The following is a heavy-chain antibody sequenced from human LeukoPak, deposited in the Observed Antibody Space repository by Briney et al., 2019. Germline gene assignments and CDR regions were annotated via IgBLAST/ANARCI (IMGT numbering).Heavy chain of an antibody. J-gene: IGHJ5*02. V-gene: IGHV4-34*01. D-gene: IGHD3-10*01. Sequence: SETLSLTCAVYGGSFSGYYWSWIRQPPGKGLGWIGEINHSGSTNYNPSLKSRVTISVDTSKNQFSLKLSSVTAADTAVYYCAKGAGRLLGTWGQGTLVTVSS. CDR3: AKGAGRLLGT. CDR1: GGSFSGYY. CDR2: INHSGST.